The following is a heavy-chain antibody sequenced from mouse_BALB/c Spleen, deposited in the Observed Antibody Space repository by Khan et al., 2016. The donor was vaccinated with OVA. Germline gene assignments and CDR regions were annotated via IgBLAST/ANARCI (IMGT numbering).Heavy chain of an antibody. CDR2: LSSDSITL. V-gene: IGHV5-17*02. Sequence: EVELVESGGGLVQPGGSRKLSCTASGFSFSSFGMHWVRQAPEKGLEWVAYLSSDSITLNYADTVKGRFTISRDNPRNTLFLQMTSVRSEDTAMDYCARANWAWFAYWGQGTLVTVSA. CDR1: GFSFSSFG. CDR3: ARANWAWFAY. J-gene: IGHJ3*01. D-gene: IGHD4-1*01.